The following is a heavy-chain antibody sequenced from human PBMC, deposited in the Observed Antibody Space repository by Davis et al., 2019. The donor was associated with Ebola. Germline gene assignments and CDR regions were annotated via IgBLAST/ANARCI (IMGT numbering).Heavy chain of an antibody. CDR2: ISGSGGST. CDR1: GFTFSSYV. J-gene: IGHJ4*02. CDR3: AKEFRGYLGYFDF. D-gene: IGHD5-12*01. V-gene: IGHV3-23*01. Sequence: GESLKIPCAASGFTFSSYVMSWVRQAPGKGLEWVSAISGSGGSTYYADSVKGRFTISRDNSKNTLYLQMNSLRAEDTAVYYCAKEFRGYLGYFDFWGQGTLVTVSS.